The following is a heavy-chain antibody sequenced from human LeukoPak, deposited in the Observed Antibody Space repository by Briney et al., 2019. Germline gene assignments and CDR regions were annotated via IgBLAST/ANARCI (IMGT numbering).Heavy chain of an antibody. CDR3: ARVVATIRSKWFDP. D-gene: IGHD5-12*01. J-gene: IGHJ5*02. CDR1: GGSFSGYY. V-gene: IGHV4-34*01. Sequence: PSETLSLTCAVYGGSFSGYYWSWLRQPPGKGLEWIGEINHSGSTNYNPSLKSRVTISVDTSKNQFSLKLSSVTAADTAVYYCARVVATIRSKWFDPWGQGTLVTVSS. CDR2: INHSGST.